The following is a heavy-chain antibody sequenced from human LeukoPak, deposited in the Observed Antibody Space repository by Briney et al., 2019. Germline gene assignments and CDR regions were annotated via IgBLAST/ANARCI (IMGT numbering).Heavy chain of an antibody. V-gene: IGHV3-48*03. CDR2: ISSSGSTI. CDR1: GFTFSSYE. CDR3: AVGATTTPLDY. Sequence: GGSLRLSCAASGFTFSSYEMNWVRQAPGKGLEWVSYISSSGSTIYYADSVKGRFTISRDNAKNSLYLQMYSLRAEDTAVYYCAVGATTTPLDYWGQGTLVTVSS. D-gene: IGHD1-26*01. J-gene: IGHJ4*02.